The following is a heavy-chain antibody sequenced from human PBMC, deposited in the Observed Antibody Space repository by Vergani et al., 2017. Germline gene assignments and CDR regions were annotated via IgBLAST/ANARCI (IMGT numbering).Heavy chain of an antibody. CDR2: IYYSGST. D-gene: IGHD3-9*01. Sequence: QVQLQESGPGLVKPSQTLSLTCTVSGGSISSGGYYWGWIRQPPGKGLEWIGSIYYSGSTYYNPSLKSRVTISVDTSKNQFSLKLSSVTAADTAVYYCARMYYDIPSAGRDFDYWGQGTLVTVSS. CDR3: ARMYYDIPSAGRDFDY. V-gene: IGHV4-39*01. CDR1: GGSISSGGYY. J-gene: IGHJ4*02.